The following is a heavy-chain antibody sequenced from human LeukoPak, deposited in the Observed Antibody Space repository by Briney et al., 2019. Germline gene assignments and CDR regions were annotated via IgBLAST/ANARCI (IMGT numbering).Heavy chain of an antibody. V-gene: IGHV3-21*01. J-gene: IGHJ4*02. CDR1: GFTFSSYS. CDR2: ISSSSSYI. Sequence: GGSLRLSCAASGFTFSSYSMNWVRQAPGKGLEWVSSISSSSSYIYYADSVKGRFTISRDNAKNSLYLQMNSLRAEDTAVYYCAKDSKVLGSWNYFDYWGQGTLVTVSS. D-gene: IGHD6-13*01. CDR3: AKDSKVLGSWNYFDY.